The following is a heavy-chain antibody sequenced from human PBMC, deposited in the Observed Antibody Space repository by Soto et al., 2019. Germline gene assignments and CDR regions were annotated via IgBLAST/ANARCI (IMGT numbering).Heavy chain of an antibody. CDR3: ARGGIQLSYAFDY. D-gene: IGHD5-18*01. CDR1: GTSVSNYY. Sequence: SETLSLTCSVSGTSVSNYYWSWMRQPAGKGLEHIGRIYTSGSTSYNPSLKSRVTMSMDTSQTQIYLNLTSVTAADTAVYYCARGGIQLSYAFDYWGQGIQVTVSS. V-gene: IGHV4-4*07. J-gene: IGHJ4*02. CDR2: IYTSGST.